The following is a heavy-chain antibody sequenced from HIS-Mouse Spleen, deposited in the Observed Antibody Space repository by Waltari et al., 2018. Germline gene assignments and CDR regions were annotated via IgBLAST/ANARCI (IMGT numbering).Heavy chain of an antibody. D-gene: IGHD3-10*01. CDR1: GFTFSSYG. Sequence: QVQLVESGGGVVQPGRSLRLSCAASGFTFSSYGMHWVRQAPGKGLEWVAVISYDGSNKSYADSVKGRFTISRDNSKNTLYLQMNSLRAEDTAVYYCEGVYGSGSYYFDYWGQGTLVTVSS. J-gene: IGHJ4*02. CDR3: EGVYGSGSYYFDY. CDR2: ISYDGSNK. V-gene: IGHV3-30*03.